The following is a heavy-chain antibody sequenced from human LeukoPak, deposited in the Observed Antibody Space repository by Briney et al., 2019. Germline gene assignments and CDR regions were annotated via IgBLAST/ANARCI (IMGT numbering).Heavy chain of an antibody. CDR3: ARSLLRPVYYFDY. D-gene: IGHD2-2*01. Sequence: PSETLSLTCTVSGGSISSSSYYWGWIRQPPGKGLEWIGSIYYSGSTYYNPSLKSRVTISVDTSKNQFSLKLSSVTAADTAVYYCARSLLRPVYYFDYWGQGTLVTVSS. CDR2: IYYSGST. CDR1: GGSISSSSYY. V-gene: IGHV4-39*07. J-gene: IGHJ4*02.